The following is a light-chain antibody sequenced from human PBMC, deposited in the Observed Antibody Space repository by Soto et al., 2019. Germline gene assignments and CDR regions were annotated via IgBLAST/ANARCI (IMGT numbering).Light chain of an antibody. Sequence: DIQMTQSPSSLSASVGDRLTITFRASPSIREYLNWYQNKPGMAPQVLIYAASNLQSGVPSRFSGGGSGTDFTLTISNLEPEDFASYYCHETFGIFPWNFGQGTKVDIK. V-gene: IGKV1-39*01. J-gene: IGKJ1*01. CDR3: HETFGIFPWN. CDR1: PSIREY. CDR2: AAS.